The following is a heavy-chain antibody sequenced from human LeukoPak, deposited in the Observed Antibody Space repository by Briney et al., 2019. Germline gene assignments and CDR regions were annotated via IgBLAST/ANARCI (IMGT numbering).Heavy chain of an antibody. D-gene: IGHD1-14*01. J-gene: IGHJ3*02. CDR2: INQDGSEK. V-gene: IGHV3-7*01. Sequence: GGSLRLSCAASGFTFSTYWMSWVRQAPGKGLEWVANINQDGSEKYYVDSVKGRFTISRDNAKNSLYLQMNSLRVEDTAVYYCATKLSITIRDGFDIWGQGTMVTVSS. CDR1: GFTFSTYW. CDR3: ATKLSITIRDGFDI.